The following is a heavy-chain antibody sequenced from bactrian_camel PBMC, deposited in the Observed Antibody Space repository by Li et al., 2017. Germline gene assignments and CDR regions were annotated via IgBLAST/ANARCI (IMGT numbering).Heavy chain of an antibody. J-gene: IGHJ4*01. CDR1: GYTSRSNC. V-gene: IGHV3S1*01. D-gene: IGHD2*01. CDR3: AAGPATKGEWCPFSFFPY. Sequence: HVQLVESGGGSVQAGGSLRLSCAVAGYTSRSNCLGWFRRTDEQEREGLAAIVIRDGRTYTADSVKGRFTISQAKNSNTTVLQMKSLKPEDDATYYCAAGPATKGEWCPFSFFPYLGQGTQVTVS. CDR2: IVIRDGRT.